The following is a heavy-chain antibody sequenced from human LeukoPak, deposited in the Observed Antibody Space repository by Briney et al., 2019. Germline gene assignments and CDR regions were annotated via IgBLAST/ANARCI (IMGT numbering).Heavy chain of an antibody. J-gene: IGHJ5*02. CDR2: LNPSLGTT. CDR3: ARGVRAGHRENWFDP. D-gene: IGHD6-19*01. V-gene: IGHV1-46*01. CDR1: GYTFTDYY. Sequence: ASVKVSSKASGYTFTDYYINWMRQAPGQGLEWMGVLNPSLGTTAYAQKFQGRLTMTMDMSTNTVYMELSSLTSEDTAVFYCARGVRAGHRENWFDPWGQGTLVTVSS.